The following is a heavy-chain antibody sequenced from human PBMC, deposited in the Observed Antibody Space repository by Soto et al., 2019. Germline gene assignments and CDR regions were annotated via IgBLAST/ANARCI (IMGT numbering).Heavy chain of an antibody. CDR1: GFTFSDYY. J-gene: IGHJ6*03. D-gene: IGHD2-2*01. CDR3: ARNAYCSSTSCYGDYYYYYMDV. V-gene: IGHV3-11*01. CDR2: ISSSGSTI. Sequence: GGSLRLSCAASGFTFSDYYMNWIRQAPGKGLEWVSYISSSGSTIYYADSVKGRFTISRDNAKNSLYLQMNSLRAEDTAVYYCARNAYCSSTSCYGDYYYYYMDVWGKGTTVTVSS.